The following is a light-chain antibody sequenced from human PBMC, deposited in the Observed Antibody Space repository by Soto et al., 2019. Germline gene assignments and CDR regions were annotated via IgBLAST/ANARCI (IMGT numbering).Light chain of an antibody. CDR2: GAS. CDR1: QSVSSN. CDR3: QQYDNWPPWT. Sequence: EIVLTQSPGTLSLSPGERATLSCRASQSVSSNLAWYQQKPGQAPRLLIYGASTRATGIPVRFSGSGSGTDFTLTISSLQSEDFAVYYCQQYDNWPPWTFGQGTKVDI. J-gene: IGKJ1*01. V-gene: IGKV3-15*01.